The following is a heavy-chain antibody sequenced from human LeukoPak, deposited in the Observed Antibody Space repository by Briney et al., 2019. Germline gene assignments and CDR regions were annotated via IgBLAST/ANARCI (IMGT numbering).Heavy chain of an antibody. J-gene: IGHJ4*02. CDR1: GGSFSGYY. Sequence: PSETLSLTCAVYGGSFSGYYWTWIRQPPGKGLEWIGEINHSGSTNYNPSLKSRVTISVDTSKNQFSLKLSSVTAADTAVYYCAIRPLTDYGDYGAHDYWGQGTLVTVSS. CDR2: INHSGST. V-gene: IGHV4-34*01. D-gene: IGHD4-17*01. CDR3: AIRPLTDYGDYGAHDY.